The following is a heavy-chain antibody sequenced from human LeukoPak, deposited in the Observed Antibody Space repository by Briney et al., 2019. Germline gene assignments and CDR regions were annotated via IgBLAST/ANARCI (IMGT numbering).Heavy chain of an antibody. CDR2: ISSSSSSYI. J-gene: IGHJ5*02. D-gene: IGHD6-19*01. CDR1: GFTFSSYS. V-gene: IGHV3-21*01. Sequence: GGSLRLSCAASGFTFSSYSMNWVRQAPGKGLEWVSSISSSSSSYIYYADSVKGRFTISRDNAKNSLYLQMNSLRAEDTAVYYCARLVTAVARGFDPWGQGTLVTVSS. CDR3: ARLVTAVARGFDP.